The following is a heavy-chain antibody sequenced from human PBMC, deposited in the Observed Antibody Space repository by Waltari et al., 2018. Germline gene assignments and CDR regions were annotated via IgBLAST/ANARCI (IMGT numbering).Heavy chain of an antibody. J-gene: IGHJ5*02. V-gene: IGHV4-39*07. CDR2: IYYSGST. D-gene: IGHD6-13*01. CDR3: AREPGIAAAGHFDP. CDR1: GGSISSGSYY. Sequence: QVQLQESGPGLVKPSQTLSLTCTVSGGSISSGSYYWGWIRQPPGKGLEWIGSIYYSGSTYYNPSLKSRVTISVDTSKNQFSLKLSSVTAADTAVYYCAREPGIAAAGHFDPWGQGTLVTVSS.